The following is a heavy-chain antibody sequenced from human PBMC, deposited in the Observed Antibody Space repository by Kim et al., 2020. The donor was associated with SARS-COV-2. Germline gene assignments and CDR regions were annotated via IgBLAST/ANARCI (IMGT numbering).Heavy chain of an antibody. CDR2: FSYSGST. D-gene: IGHD2-21*02. Sequence: SETLSLTCTVSGGSISTYYWSWIRQPPGKRLEWIGYFSYSGSTVYNPSLKSRVTISIDTSKNQFSLKLRSVTAADTAVYYCARVVTRDGYNSDFDYWGQGTLVTVSS. CDR3: ARVVTRDGYNSDFDY. CDR1: GGSISTYY. J-gene: IGHJ4*02. V-gene: IGHV4-59*01.